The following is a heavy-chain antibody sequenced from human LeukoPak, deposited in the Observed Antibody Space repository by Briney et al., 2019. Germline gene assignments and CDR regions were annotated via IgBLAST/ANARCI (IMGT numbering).Heavy chain of an antibody. V-gene: IGHV1-46*01. D-gene: IGHD1-26*01. Sequence: ASVKVSCKASGYTFTSYYMHWVRQAPGQGLEWMGIINPSGGSTSYAQKFQGRVTMTRDTSTSTVYMELSSLRSEDTAVYYCVFEGATRDFDYWGQGTLVTVSS. J-gene: IGHJ4*02. CDR1: GYTFTSYY. CDR3: VFEGATRDFDY. CDR2: INPSGGST.